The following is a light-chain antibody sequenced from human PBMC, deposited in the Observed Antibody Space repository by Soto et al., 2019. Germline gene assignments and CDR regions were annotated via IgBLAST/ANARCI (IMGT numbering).Light chain of an antibody. V-gene: IGLV1-44*01. J-gene: IGLJ1*01. CDR3: GSWDSSLSAYV. Sequence: QSVLTQPPSASGTPGQRVPISCSGTSSSIGSNTVNWYQQLPGTAPKLLIYSNNQRPSGVPDRFSGSRSGTSATLGITGFQTGDEADYYCGSWDSSLSAYVFGTGTKVTVL. CDR1: SSSIGSNT. CDR2: SNN.